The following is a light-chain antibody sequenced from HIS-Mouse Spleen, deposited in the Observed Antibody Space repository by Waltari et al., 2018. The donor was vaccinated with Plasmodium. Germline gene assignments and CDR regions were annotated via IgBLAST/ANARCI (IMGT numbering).Light chain of an antibody. CDR3: QSADSSGTYPLV. V-gene: IGLV3-25*03. Sequence: SYELTQPPSVSVSPGQTARITCSGDALPKQYAYGYQQKPGQAPVLVIYKDSERPSGIPERFSGSSSGTTVTLTISGVQAEDEADYYCQSADSSGTYPLVFGGGTKLTVL. CDR1: ALPKQY. CDR2: KDS. J-gene: IGLJ3*02.